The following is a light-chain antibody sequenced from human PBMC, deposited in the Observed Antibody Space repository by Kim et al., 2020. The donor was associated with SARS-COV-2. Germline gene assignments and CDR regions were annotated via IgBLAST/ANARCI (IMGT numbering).Light chain of an antibody. Sequence: DIVMTQSPLSLAVTPGEPASISCRSSQSLLHNNEYNHLDWYVQKPGQSPQILIYLGSYRASGVPDRFSGSGSGTDFTLKISRVEAEYVGVYYCMQALQRGTFGQGTKLEI. CDR3: MQALQRGT. J-gene: IGKJ2*01. V-gene: IGKV2-28*01. CDR2: LGS. CDR1: QSLLHNNEYNH.